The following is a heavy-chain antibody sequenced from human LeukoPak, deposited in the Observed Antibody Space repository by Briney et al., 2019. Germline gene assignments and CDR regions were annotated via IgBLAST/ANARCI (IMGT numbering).Heavy chain of an antibody. CDR1: GYTFTSYG. J-gene: IGHJ6*02. CDR3: ARFFSTTYYYYGMDV. Sequence: GASVKVSCKASGYTFTSYGISWVRQAPGQGLEWMGWISAYNGNTNYAQKLQGRVTMTTDTSTSTAYMELRSLRSDDTAVYYCARFFSTTYYYYGMDVWGQGTTVTVSS. V-gene: IGHV1-18*01. D-gene: IGHD2/OR15-2a*01. CDR2: ISAYNGNT.